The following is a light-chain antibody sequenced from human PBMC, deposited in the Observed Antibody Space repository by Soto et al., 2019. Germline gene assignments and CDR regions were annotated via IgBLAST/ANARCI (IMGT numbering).Light chain of an antibody. CDR2: QDS. CDR3: QAWDSSTGV. Sequence: ELTQPPSVSVSPGQTASITCSGDKLGDKYACWYQQKPGQSPVLVIYQDSKLPSGIPERFSGSNSGNTATLTISGTQAMDEADYYCQAWDSSTGVFGTGTKVTVL. CDR1: KLGDKY. V-gene: IGLV3-1*01. J-gene: IGLJ1*01.